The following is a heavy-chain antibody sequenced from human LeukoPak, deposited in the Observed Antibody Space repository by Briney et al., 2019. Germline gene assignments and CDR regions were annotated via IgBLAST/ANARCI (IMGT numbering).Heavy chain of an antibody. Sequence: SVKVSCKASGGTFSSYAISWVRQAPGQGLEWMGGIIPIFGTANYAQKFQGRVTITADKSTSTAYMELSSLRSEDTAVYYCARDDGGDFNDAFDIWGQGTMVTVSS. CDR2: IIPIFGTA. D-gene: IGHD2-21*02. CDR1: GGTFSSYA. V-gene: IGHV1-69*06. J-gene: IGHJ3*02. CDR3: ARDDGGDFNDAFDI.